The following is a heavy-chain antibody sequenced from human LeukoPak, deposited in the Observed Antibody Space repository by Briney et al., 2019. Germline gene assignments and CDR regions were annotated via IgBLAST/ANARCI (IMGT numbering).Heavy chain of an antibody. J-gene: IGHJ6*03. D-gene: IGHD3-10*01. CDR1: GGSISSYY. Sequence: PSETLSLTCTVSGGSISSYYWSWIRQPAGKGLEWIGRIYTSGSTNYNPSLKSRVTMSVDTSKNQFSLKLSSVTAADTAVYYCARVVRQDTMVRGAGYYYYYMDVWGKGTTVTISS. V-gene: IGHV4-4*07. CDR2: IYTSGST. CDR3: ARVVRQDTMVRGAGYYYYYMDV.